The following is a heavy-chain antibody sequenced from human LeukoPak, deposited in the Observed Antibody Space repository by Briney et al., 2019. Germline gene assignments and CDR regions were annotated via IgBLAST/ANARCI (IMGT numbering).Heavy chain of an antibody. J-gene: IGHJ4*02. CDR2: IYYSGST. V-gene: IGHV4-31*03. D-gene: IGHD6-19*01. CDR1: GGSISSGGYY. Sequence: PSETLSLTCTVSGGSISSGGYYWSWIRQHPGKGLEWIGYIYYSGSTYYNPSLKSRVTISVDTSKNQFSLKLSSVTAADTAVYYCARGYSSGFLDYWGPGTLVTVSS. CDR3: ARGYSSGFLDY.